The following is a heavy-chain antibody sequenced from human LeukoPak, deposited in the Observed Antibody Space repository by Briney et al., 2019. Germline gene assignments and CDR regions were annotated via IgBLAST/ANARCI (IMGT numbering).Heavy chain of an antibody. CDR2: INHSGST. J-gene: IGHJ4*02. D-gene: IGHD3-10*01. V-gene: IGHV4-34*01. CDR3: ARCYGSGSYCVY. CDR1: GGPFSGYY. Sequence: PSETLSLTCAVYGGPFSGYYWSWIRQPPGKGLEWIGEINHSGSTNYNPSLKSRVTISVDTSKDQFSLKLSSVTAADTAVYYCARCYGSGSYCVYWGQGTLVTVSS.